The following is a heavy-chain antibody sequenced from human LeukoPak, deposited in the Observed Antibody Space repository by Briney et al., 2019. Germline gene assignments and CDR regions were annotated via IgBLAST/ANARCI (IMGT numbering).Heavy chain of an antibody. CDR3: ATAGQWRFDS. V-gene: IGHV3-74*01. Sequence: GGSLRLSCVLSGFTFSSYWMHWVRQAPGKGLVWVSRLSPDGGTIDYSDSVRGRFTISRDNAKDTLYLQMNSLRVDDTAVYYCATAGQWRFDSWGLGTLVTVSS. CDR1: GFTFSSYW. D-gene: IGHD6-19*01. J-gene: IGHJ4*02. CDR2: LSPDGGTI.